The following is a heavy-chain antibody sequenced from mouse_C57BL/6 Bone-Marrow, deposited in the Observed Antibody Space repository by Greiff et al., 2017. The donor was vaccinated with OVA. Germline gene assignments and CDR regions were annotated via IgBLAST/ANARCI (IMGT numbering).Heavy chain of an antibody. D-gene: IGHD1-3*01. V-gene: IGHV1-26*01. CDR2: INPNNGGT. J-gene: IGHJ1*03. Sequence: VQLQQSGPELVKPGASVKISCKASGYTFTDYYMNWVKQSHGKSLEWIGDINPNNGGTSYNQKFKGKATLTVDKSSSTAYMELRSLTSEDSAVYYCARSGGKGYWYFDVWGTGTTVTVSS. CDR3: ARSGGKGYWYFDV. CDR1: GYTFTDYY.